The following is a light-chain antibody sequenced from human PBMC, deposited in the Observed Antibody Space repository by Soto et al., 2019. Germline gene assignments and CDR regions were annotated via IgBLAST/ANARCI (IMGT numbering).Light chain of an antibody. CDR2: AAS. J-gene: IGKJ2*01. V-gene: IGKV1-27*01. Sequence: DIQMTQSPSSLSASVGDRVTITCRASQGISNYLAWYQQKPGKVPKLLIYAASTLRSGVPSRFSGSGSGTDFSLTISSLQPEDVATYYCQKYSSAPMYTFGQGTKVEIK. CDR3: QKYSSAPMYT. CDR1: QGISNY.